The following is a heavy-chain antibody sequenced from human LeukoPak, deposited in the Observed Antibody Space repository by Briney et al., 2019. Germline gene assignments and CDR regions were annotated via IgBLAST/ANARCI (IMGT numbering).Heavy chain of an antibody. CDR3: ARGGGLDV. D-gene: IGHD3-16*01. Sequence: GGSLRLSCAASGFTFSSYWMNCARQAPGRGLEGWASINHNGKVNYYVASVKGRFTISRDKPKNSLYLQMSNLRAEDTAVYFCARGGGLDVWGQGATVTVSS. CDR2: INHNGKVN. J-gene: IGHJ6*02. CDR1: GFTFSSYW. V-gene: IGHV3-7*03.